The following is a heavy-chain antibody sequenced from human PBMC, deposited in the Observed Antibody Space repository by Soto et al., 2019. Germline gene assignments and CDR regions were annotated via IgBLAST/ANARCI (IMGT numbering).Heavy chain of an antibody. D-gene: IGHD3-10*01. CDR2: IKEDGSET. J-gene: IGHJ6*02. V-gene: IGHV3-7*05. CDR3: AREVLVWFGEFLEDYYYHGMDV. Sequence: EVQVVESGGGLVQPGGSLRLSCAASGFTLSSYWMTWVRQAPGKGLEWVANIKEDGSETYYVDSVKGRFTISRDNAKNSLYLQLNRLRAEDTAVYYCAREVLVWFGEFLEDYYYHGMDVWVQGTTVTVSS. CDR1: GFTLSSYW.